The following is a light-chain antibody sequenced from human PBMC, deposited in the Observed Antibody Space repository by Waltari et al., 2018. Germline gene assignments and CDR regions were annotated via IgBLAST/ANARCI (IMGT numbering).Light chain of an antibody. CDR1: SSDVGTYNS. CDR2: EVT. J-gene: IGLJ2*01. Sequence: QSALTQPPSASGSPGQSVTISCTGTSSDVGTYNSVSWYQQHPGKAPQLMIYEVTKRPSGVPDRFSGSNSGNTASLTVSGLQAEDAADYYCCSFAGSNIVVFGGGTKLTVL. CDR3: CSFAGSNIVV. V-gene: IGLV2-8*01.